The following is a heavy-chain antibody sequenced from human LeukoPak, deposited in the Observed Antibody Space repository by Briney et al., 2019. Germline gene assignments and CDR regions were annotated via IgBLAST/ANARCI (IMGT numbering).Heavy chain of an antibody. V-gene: IGHV1-46*03. D-gene: IGHD1-26*01. CDR1: GYTFTSYY. CDR3: ARVSGRYHLPRWY. Sequence: ASVKLSCKASGYTFTSYYMHWVRQAPGQGLEWMGVINTSVGSTSYAPKFQGRVTMTRDKSTSTVYMQRSSLLSAAPALYYCARVSGRYHLPRWYWGQGTLVTVSS. CDR2: INTSVGST. J-gene: IGHJ4*02.